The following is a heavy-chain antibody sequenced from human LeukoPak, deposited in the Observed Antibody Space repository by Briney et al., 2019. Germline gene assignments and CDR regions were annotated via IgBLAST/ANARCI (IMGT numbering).Heavy chain of an antibody. Sequence: SETLSLTCAVYGGSFSGYCWSWIRQPPGKGLEWIGEINHSGSTNYNPSLKSRVTISVDTSKNQFSLKLSSVTAADTAVYYCARGLGFDYWGQGTLVTVSS. CDR3: ARGLGFDY. CDR1: GGSFSGYC. J-gene: IGHJ4*02. V-gene: IGHV4-34*01. CDR2: INHSGST.